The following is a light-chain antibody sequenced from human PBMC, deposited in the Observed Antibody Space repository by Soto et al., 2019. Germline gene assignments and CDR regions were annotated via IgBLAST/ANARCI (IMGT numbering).Light chain of an antibody. CDR2: EVS. J-gene: IGLJ3*02. CDR1: SSDVGGYNY. CDR3: SSYTSSSLWV. V-gene: IGLV2-14*01. Sequence: QSVLTQPASVSGSPGQSITISCTGTSSDVGGYNYVSWYQQHPGKAPKLMIYEVSNRPPGVSNRFSGSKSGNTASLTISGLQAEDEADYYCSSYTSSSLWVFGGGTQLTVL.